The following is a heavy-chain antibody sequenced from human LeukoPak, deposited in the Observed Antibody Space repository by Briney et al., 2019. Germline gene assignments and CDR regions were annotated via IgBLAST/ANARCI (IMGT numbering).Heavy chain of an antibody. CDR2: MYSGGNT. CDR3: TRWNGGDWYFDL. CDR1: GVTVSSNY. D-gene: IGHD1-1*01. J-gene: IGHJ2*01. Sequence: GGSLRLSCAASGVTVSSNYMSWVRQAPGKGLEWVSVMYSGGNTYYAELVKGRFTIPRDHSRNTLFLQMNNLRGEDTAVYYCTRWNGGDWYFDLWGRGTLVTVSS. V-gene: IGHV3-53*01.